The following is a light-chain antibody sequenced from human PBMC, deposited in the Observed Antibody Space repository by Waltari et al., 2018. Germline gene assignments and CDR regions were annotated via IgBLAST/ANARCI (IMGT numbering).Light chain of an antibody. CDR1: SSDSGGYDT. J-gene: IGLJ3*02. CDR2: DVT. Sequence: QSALTQPASVSGSPGQSITISCAGTSSDSGGYDTGSWYQQYPGIAPKLIIYDVTNRPSGVSTRFSGSKSGYTASLTISGLQAADEAHYYCTSYTRKHTWVFGGGTKVTVL. V-gene: IGLV2-14*03. CDR3: TSYTRKHTWV.